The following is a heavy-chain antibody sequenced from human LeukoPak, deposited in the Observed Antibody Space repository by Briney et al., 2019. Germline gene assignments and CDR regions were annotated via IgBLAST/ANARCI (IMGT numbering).Heavy chain of an antibody. CDR3: AKDQKSIAATGYDY. D-gene: IGHD6-13*01. CDR2: ISGSGGNT. CDR1: GFTFSNYA. V-gene: IGHV3-23*01. Sequence: GGSLRLSCAASGFTFSNYAMSWVRQAPGKGLEWVSAISGSGGNTYYADSVKGRFTISRDNSKNALYLQMNSLRADDTAVYFCAKDQKSIAATGYDYWGQGTLVTVSS. J-gene: IGHJ4*02.